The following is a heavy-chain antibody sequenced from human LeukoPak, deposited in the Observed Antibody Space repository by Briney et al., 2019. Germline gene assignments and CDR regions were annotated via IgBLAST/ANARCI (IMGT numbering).Heavy chain of an antibody. D-gene: IGHD3-10*01. CDR2: ISISGTTT. V-gene: IGHV3-11*01. CDR3: ARGTMASDF. CDR1: GFTFSDYY. Sequence: PGGSLRLSCAASGFTFSDYYTTWIRQAPGKGLEWVSYISISGTTTFYVDSVKGRFTISRDNTKNSLYLQMNNLRAEDTAMYYCARGTMASDFWGQGTLVTVSS. J-gene: IGHJ4*02.